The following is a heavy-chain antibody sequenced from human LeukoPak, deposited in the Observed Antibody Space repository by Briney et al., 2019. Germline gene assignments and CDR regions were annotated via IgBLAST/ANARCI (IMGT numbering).Heavy chain of an antibody. Sequence: ASVKVSCKAPGYTFTSYGISWVRQAPGQGLEWMGWISAYNGNTNYAQKLQGRVTMTTDTSTSTAYMELRSLRSDDTAVYYCARDGDYDILTGYYYYYYGMDVWGQGTTVTVSS. V-gene: IGHV1-18*01. CDR3: ARDGDYDILTGYYYYYYGMDV. CDR2: ISAYNGNT. CDR1: GYTFTSYG. D-gene: IGHD3-9*01. J-gene: IGHJ6*02.